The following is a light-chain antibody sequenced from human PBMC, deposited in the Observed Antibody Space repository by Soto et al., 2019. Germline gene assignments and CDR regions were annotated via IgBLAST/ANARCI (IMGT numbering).Light chain of an antibody. Sequence: DIQLTQSPSSLSASVGDRVTITCRASQSIRSYLNWYQQKPGKAPKLLIYAASSLQTGVSSRFSGSGSGTDFTLTISNPQPEDFATYYCQQTSSTPTFGGGTKV. J-gene: IGKJ4*01. CDR2: AAS. CDR3: QQTSSTPT. CDR1: QSIRSY. V-gene: IGKV1-39*01.